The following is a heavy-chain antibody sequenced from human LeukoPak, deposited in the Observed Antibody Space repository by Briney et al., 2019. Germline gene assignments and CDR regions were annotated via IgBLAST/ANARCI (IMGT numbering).Heavy chain of an antibody. CDR1: GFTFSSYG. V-gene: IGHV3-33*06. D-gene: IGHD3-22*01. J-gene: IGHJ4*02. CDR3: AKDDSSGYYYNYFDY. CDR2: IWYDGSNK. Sequence: GGSLRLSCAASGFTFSSYGMHWVRQAPGKGLEWVAVIWYDGSNKYYADSVKGRFTISRDNSKNTLYLQMNSLRAEDTAVYYCAKDDSSGYYYNYFDYWGQGTLVTVSS.